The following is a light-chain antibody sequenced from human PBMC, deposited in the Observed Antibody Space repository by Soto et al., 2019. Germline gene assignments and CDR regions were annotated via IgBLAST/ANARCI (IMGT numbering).Light chain of an antibody. CDR1: QSVSSSY. CDR3: QQYGSSRWT. Sequence: EIVLTQSPGTLSLSPGERATLSCRASQSVSSSYLAWYQQKPGQAPRLLIYGASSRATGIPDRFSGSGSGTVFTLTISSLEPEDVAVYYCQQYGSSRWTFGQGTKVEIK. CDR2: GAS. V-gene: IGKV3-20*01. J-gene: IGKJ1*01.